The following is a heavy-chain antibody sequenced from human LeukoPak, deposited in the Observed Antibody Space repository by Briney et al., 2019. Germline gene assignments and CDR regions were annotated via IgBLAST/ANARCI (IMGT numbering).Heavy chain of an antibody. CDR1: RGSISSTYYY. J-gene: IGHJ6*03. CDR3: ATWRYCSGGSCYGNYYMDV. CDR2: IYYSGST. V-gene: IGHV4-39*07. D-gene: IGHD2-15*01. Sequence: SETLSLTCTVSRGSISSTYYYWSWIRQPPGKGLEWIGSIYYSGSTYYNPSLKSRVTISVDTSKNQFSLKLSSVTAVDTAVYYCATWRYCSGGSCYGNYYMDVWGKGTTVTVSS.